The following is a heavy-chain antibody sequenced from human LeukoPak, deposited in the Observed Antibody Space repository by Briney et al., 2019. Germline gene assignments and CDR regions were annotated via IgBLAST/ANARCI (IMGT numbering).Heavy chain of an antibody. Sequence: ASVKVSSKASGYTFTSYGISWVGQAPGQGLEWMGWISAYNGNTNYAQKLQGRVTMTTDTSTSTAYMELRSLRSDDTAVYYCAREVLLEAGIAAAGFLFDYWGQGTLVTVSS. CDR3: AREVLLEAGIAAAGFLFDY. J-gene: IGHJ4*02. V-gene: IGHV1-18*01. CDR2: ISAYNGNT. CDR1: GYTFTSYG. D-gene: IGHD6-13*01.